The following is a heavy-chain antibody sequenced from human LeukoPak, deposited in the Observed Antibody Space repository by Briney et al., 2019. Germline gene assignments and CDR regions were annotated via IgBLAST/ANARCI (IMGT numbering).Heavy chain of an antibody. Sequence: PSETLSLTCAVSGHSIDSNYYWNWIRQSPGKGLEWIGSIYDTGRTYYNPSLQSRVSLSVDKSKNQFSLRVTSVTAADTAVYFCATRLAYVADGFDFWGPGSQVTVSS. J-gene: IGHJ4*02. CDR2: IYDTGRT. V-gene: IGHV4-38-2*01. D-gene: IGHD3-16*01. CDR1: GHSIDSNYY. CDR3: ATRLAYVADGFDF.